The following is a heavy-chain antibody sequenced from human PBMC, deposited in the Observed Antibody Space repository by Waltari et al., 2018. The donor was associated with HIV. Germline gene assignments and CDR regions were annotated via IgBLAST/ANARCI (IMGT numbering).Heavy chain of an antibody. CDR1: GFTVSSNS. CDR3: ARDQVSAPDYYYYGMDV. V-gene: IGHV3-66*01. Sequence: EVQLVESGGGLVQPGGSLRLSCAASGFTVSSNSMSWVRQAPGKGLEWVSVIYSGGSTYYADSVKGRFTISRDNSKNTLYLQMNSLRAEDTAVYYCARDQVSAPDYYYYGMDVWGQGTTVTVSS. J-gene: IGHJ6*02. CDR2: IYSGGST. D-gene: IGHD1-20*01.